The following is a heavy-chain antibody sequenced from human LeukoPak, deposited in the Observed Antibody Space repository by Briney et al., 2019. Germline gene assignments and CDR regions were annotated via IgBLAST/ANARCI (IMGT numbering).Heavy chain of an antibody. CDR3: ARDGTSTDDY. V-gene: IGHV1-18*04. CDR1: GYTFRDYY. J-gene: IGHJ4*02. D-gene: IGHD2-2*01. Sequence: ASVKVSCKASGYTFRDYYLHWVRQAPGQGLEWMGWISGNNDNPNYGQKFQGRFTVTTDSSTSTAYMELRNLRFDDTAVYYCARDGTSTDDYWGQGTLVTVSS. CDR2: ISGNNDNP.